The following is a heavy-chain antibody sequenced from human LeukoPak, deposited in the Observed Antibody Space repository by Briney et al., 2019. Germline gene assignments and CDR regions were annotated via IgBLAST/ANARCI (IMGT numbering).Heavy chain of an antibody. CDR2: IYYSGST. Sequence: SETLSLTCTVSGGSISSGGYYWSWTRQHPGKGLEWIGYIYYSGSTYYNPSLKSRVTISVDTSKNQFSLKLSSVTAADTAVYYCARERDSSGYYFDYWGQGTLVTVSS. J-gene: IGHJ4*02. D-gene: IGHD3-22*01. CDR1: GGSISSGGYY. V-gene: IGHV4-31*03. CDR3: ARERDSSGYYFDY.